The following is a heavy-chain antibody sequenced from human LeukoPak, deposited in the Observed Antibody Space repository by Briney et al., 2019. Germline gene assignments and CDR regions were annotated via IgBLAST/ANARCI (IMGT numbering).Heavy chain of an antibody. D-gene: IGHD6-13*01. V-gene: IGHV3-23*01. CDR1: GFTFSSYA. CDR2: FSRSGPDT. J-gene: IGHJ4*02. Sequence: GGSLRLSCAASGFTFSSYAMSWVRQAPGKGPEWVSTFSRSGPDTYYADSVKGRFTIFRDNSKNTLYLQMNSLRAEDTAVYYCAKGSLGSWYYFDYWGQGTLVTVSS. CDR3: AKGSLGSWYYFDY.